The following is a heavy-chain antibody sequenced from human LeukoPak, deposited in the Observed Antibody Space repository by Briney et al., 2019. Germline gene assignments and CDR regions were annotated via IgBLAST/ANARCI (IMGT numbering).Heavy chain of an antibody. CDR2: ISGSGGST. Sequence: PGGSLRLSCAASGFTFSSYAMSWVRQAPGKGLEWVSAISGSGGSTYYADSVKGRFTISRDNSKNTLYLQMNSLRAEDTAVYYCAKDRSAVSRVVVAAHFDYWGQGTLVTVSS. J-gene: IGHJ4*02. V-gene: IGHV3-23*01. D-gene: IGHD2-15*01. CDR1: GFTFSSYA. CDR3: AKDRSAVSRVVVAAHFDY.